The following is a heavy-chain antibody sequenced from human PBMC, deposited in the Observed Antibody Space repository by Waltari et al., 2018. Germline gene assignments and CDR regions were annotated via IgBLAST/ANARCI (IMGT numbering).Heavy chain of an antibody. D-gene: IGHD3-22*01. V-gene: IGHV1-2*06. CDR1: GYTFTGYY. Sequence: QVQLVQSGAEVKKPGASVKVSCKASGYTFTGYYIHWVRQAPGQGLEWMGRINPKSGDTDYAQKFQGRVTMTRDTSITTTYMDLSRLKSDDTAVYYCARPSVDYHNSGYYFDHWGQGTLVTVSS. CDR2: INPKSGDT. CDR3: ARPSVDYHNSGYYFDH. J-gene: IGHJ4*02.